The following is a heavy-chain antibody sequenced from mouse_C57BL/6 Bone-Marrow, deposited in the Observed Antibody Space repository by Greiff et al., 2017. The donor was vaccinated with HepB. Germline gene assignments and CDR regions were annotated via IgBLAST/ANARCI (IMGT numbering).Heavy chain of an antibody. Sequence: QVQLQQPGAELVRPGTSVKLSCKASGYTFTSYWMHWVKQRPGQGLEWIGVIDPSDSYTNYNQKFKGKATLTVDTSSSTAYMQLSSLTSEDSAVYYCARARVIYYGYDRLAYWGQGTLVTVSA. CDR1: GYTFTSYW. CDR3: ARARVIYYGYDRLAY. D-gene: IGHD2-2*01. V-gene: IGHV1-59*01. CDR2: IDPSDSYT. J-gene: IGHJ3*01.